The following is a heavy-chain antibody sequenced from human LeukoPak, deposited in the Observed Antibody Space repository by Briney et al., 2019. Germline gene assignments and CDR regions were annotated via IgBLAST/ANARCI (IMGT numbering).Heavy chain of an antibody. CDR1: RFTFTSAW. CDR3: ITTTFYYGGKGY. Sequence: GGSLRLSCAASRFTFTSAWMSWVRQAPGKGLEWVGRIKSRNDGGTVDYAAPVKGRFTISRDDSKNTLYVQMNSLRIEDTAVYYCITTTFYYGGKGYWGQGTLVTVAS. J-gene: IGHJ4*02. V-gene: IGHV3-15*01. D-gene: IGHD4-23*01. CDR2: IKSRNDGGTV.